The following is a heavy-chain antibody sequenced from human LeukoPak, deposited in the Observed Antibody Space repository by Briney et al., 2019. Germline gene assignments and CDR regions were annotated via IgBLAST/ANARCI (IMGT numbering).Heavy chain of an antibody. V-gene: IGHV1-8*01. CDR1: GYTFTSYD. CDR2: MNPNSGNT. J-gene: IGHJ4*02. CDR3: ARIHGEDRDY. D-gene: IGHD4-17*01. Sequence: ALGKVSCKASGYTFTSYDINWVRQATGQGLEWMGWMNPNSGNTGYAQKFQGRVTMTRNTSISTAYMELSSLRSEDTAVYYCARIHGEDRDYWGQGTLVTVSS.